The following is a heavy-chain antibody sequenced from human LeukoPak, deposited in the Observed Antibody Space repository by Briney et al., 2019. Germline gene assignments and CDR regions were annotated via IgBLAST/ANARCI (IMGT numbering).Heavy chain of an antibody. J-gene: IGHJ6*02. V-gene: IGHV3-9*01. CDR1: GFTFDDYA. CDR2: ISWNSGSI. Sequence: GGSLRLSCAASGFTFDDYAMHWVRQAPGKGLEWVSGISWNSGSIGYADSVKGRFTISRDNAKNSLYLQMNSLRAEDTALYYCAKDIHDSSGWYECGYYYYYGMDVWGQGTTVAVSS. CDR3: AKDIHDSSGWYECGYYYYYGMDV. D-gene: IGHD6-19*01.